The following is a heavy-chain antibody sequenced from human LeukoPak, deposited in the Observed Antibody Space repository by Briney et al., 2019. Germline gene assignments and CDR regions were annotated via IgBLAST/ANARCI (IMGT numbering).Heavy chain of an antibody. Sequence: SETLSLTCTVSGGSISSSSYYWGWIRQPPGKGLEWIGSIYYSGSTYYNPSLKSRVTISVDTSKNQFSLKLSSVTAADTAVYYCAGYVVWAYYFDYWGQGTLVTVSS. D-gene: IGHD3-16*01. CDR1: GGSISSSSYY. J-gene: IGHJ4*02. V-gene: IGHV4-39*01. CDR3: AGYVVWAYYFDY. CDR2: IYYSGST.